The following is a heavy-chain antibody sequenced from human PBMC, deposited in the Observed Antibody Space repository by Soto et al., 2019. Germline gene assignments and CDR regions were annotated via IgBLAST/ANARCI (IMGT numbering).Heavy chain of an antibody. D-gene: IGHD3-9*01. V-gene: IGHV4-39*02. CDR3: ARVSDWEHDPFNV. CDR1: GGSIGSSGYY. Sequence: PSETLSLTCTVSGGSIGSSGYYWGWIRQPPGKGLEWIGSMSYSGSNYYNPSLKSRFTISRDNAKNSLYLEMSSLRPDDTAMYYCARVSDWEHDPFNVWGLGTMVTVSS. CDR2: MSYSGSN. J-gene: IGHJ3*01.